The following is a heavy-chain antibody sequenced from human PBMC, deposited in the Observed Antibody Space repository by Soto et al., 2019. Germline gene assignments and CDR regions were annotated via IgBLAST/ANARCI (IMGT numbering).Heavy chain of an antibody. Sequence: GGSLRLSCAASGFTFSSYAMHWVRQAPGKGLEWVAVISYDGSNKYYADSVKGRFTISRDNSKNTLYLQMNSLRAEDTAVYYCAREYRVFGVVTDTNWFDPWGQGTLVTVSS. V-gene: IGHV3-30-3*01. CDR1: GFTFSSYA. CDR2: ISYDGSNK. J-gene: IGHJ5*02. CDR3: AREYRVFGVVTDTNWFDP. D-gene: IGHD3-3*01.